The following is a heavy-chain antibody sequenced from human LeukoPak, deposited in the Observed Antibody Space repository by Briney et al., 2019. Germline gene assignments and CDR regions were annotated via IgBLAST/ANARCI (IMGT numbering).Heavy chain of an antibody. CDR2: IYSGGST. V-gene: IGHV3-66*01. J-gene: IGHJ1*01. D-gene: IGHD3-22*01. CDR1: GFTVSSNY. Sequence: GGSLRLSCAASGFTVSSNYMSWVRQAPGKGLEWVSVIYSGGSTYYADSVKGRFTISRDNSKNTLYLQMNSLRAEDTAVYYCANDLVGSDSCGSPDGFCIWGQGTLVTVSS. CDR3: ANDLVGSDSCGSPDGFCI.